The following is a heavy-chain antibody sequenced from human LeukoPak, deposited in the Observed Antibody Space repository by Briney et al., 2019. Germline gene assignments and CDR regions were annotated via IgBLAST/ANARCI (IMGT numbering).Heavy chain of an antibody. CDR2: IYYSGST. J-gene: IGHJ4*02. CDR1: GGSISSYY. CDR3: ARGGDWNYAFDY. V-gene: IGHV4-59*01. D-gene: IGHD1-7*01. Sequence: PSETLSLTCTVSGGSISSYYWSWLRQPPGKGLEWIGYIYYSGSTNYNPSLKSRVTISVDTSKNQFSLKLSSVTAADTAVYYCARGGDWNYAFDYWGQGTLVTVSS.